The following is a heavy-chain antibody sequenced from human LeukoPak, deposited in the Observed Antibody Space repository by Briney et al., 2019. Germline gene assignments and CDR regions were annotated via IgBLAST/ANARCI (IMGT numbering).Heavy chain of an antibody. Sequence: PGGSLRLSCAASGFTFSSYAMSWVRQAPGKGLVWVSAVSGSGGSTYYADSVKGRFTISRDNSKNTLYLQMNSLRAEDTAVYYCASGHNLSNFDYWGQGTLVTVSS. CDR3: ASGHNLSNFDY. V-gene: IGHV3-23*01. D-gene: IGHD2/OR15-2a*01. J-gene: IGHJ4*02. CDR2: VSGSGGST. CDR1: GFTFSSYA.